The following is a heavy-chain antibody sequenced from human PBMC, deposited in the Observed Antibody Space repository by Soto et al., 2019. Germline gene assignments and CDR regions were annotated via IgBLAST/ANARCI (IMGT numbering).Heavy chain of an antibody. Sequence: QVQLQESGPGLVKPSETLSLMCTVSGGSITNYYWSWIRQSPAKGLEWIGYVSDSGSTKYNPSLKSRVTISVDTSKNQFSLKLTSLTAADTAVYYCARERVGHSAMDVWGQGPTVTVSS. CDR3: ARERVGHSAMDV. J-gene: IGHJ6*02. CDR1: GGSITNYY. CDR2: VSDSGST. D-gene: IGHD1-26*01. V-gene: IGHV4-59*12.